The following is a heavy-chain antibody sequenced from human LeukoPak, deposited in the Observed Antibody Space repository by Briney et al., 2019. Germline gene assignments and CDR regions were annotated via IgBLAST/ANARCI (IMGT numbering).Heavy chain of an antibody. CDR3: AKDQRFGDLDDY. CDR2: ISGTGVTA. D-gene: IGHD3-10*01. CDR1: GFIFNNYA. V-gene: IGHV3-23*01. J-gene: IGHJ4*02. Sequence: GGSLRLSCAASGFIFNNYAMSWVRQAPGKGLEWVSSISGTGVTAYYADSVKGRFAISRDNSKNTLYLQMSSLRAEDTALYYCAKDQRFGDLDDYRGQGTLVTASS.